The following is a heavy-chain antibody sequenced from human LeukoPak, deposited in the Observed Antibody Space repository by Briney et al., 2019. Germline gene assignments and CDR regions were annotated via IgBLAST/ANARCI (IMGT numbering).Heavy chain of an antibody. Sequence: PGGSLRLSCAASGFTFSSYAMHWVRQAPGKGLEWVTLISYDGSNNYYADSVKGRFTISRDNSKNTLYLKINSLRAEDTAVYYCARDKGYSGYEASGQYTRQGAFDIWGQGTMVTVSS. V-gene: IGHV3-30*04. D-gene: IGHD5-12*01. CDR1: GFTFSSYA. J-gene: IGHJ3*02. CDR3: ARDKGYSGYEASGQYTRQGAFDI. CDR2: ISYDGSNN.